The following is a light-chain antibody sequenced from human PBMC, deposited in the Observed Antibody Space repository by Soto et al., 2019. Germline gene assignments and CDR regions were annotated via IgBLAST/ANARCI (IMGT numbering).Light chain of an antibody. V-gene: IGLV1-40*01. J-gene: IGLJ1*01. CDR1: SSNIGAGYD. CDR3: QSYDSGLSAFYV. Sequence: QSVLTXPPSVSGAPGQRVTISCTGSSSNIGAGYDVHWYQQLPGTAPKLLIYHNSDRPSGVPDRFSGSKSGTSASLAITGLQAEDEADYYCQSYDSGLSAFYVFGTGTKVPVL. CDR2: HNS.